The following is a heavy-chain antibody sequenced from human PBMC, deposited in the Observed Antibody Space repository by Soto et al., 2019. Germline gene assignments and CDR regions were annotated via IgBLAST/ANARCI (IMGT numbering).Heavy chain of an antibody. D-gene: IGHD3-10*02. CDR1: GDSIRSFY. J-gene: IGHJ4*02. CDR3: ARQSTMLSPHDH. Sequence: PSETLSLTCTVSGDSIRSFYWSWFRQPPGKGLEWIGCVRDSGNTNYKPSLKSRVTMSVETPKNQLSLKLYSVTAADTAVYYCARQSTMLSPHDHWGQGTLVTVSS. V-gene: IGHV4-59*01. CDR2: VRDSGNT.